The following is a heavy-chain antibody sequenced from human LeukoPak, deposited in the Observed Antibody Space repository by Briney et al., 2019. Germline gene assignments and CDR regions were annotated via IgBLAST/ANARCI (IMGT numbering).Heavy chain of an antibody. D-gene: IGHD5-12*01. Sequence: ASVKVSCKASGYTFTGYYMHWVRQAPGQGVEWMGWINPNSGGTNYAQKFQGRVTMTRETSISTAYMELSRLRSDDTAVYYCARGGYSGYDSQLDFDYWGQGTLVTVSS. CDR3: ARGGYSGYDSQLDFDY. CDR1: GYTFTGYY. V-gene: IGHV1-2*02. CDR2: INPNSGGT. J-gene: IGHJ4*02.